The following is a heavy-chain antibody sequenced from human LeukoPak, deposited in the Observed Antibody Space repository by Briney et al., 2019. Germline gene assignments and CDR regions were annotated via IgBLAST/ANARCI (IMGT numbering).Heavy chain of an antibody. CDR2: IYYSGGT. V-gene: IGHV4-59*01. J-gene: IGHJ4*02. Sequence: SETLSLTCTVSGGSISTYYLSWMRQPPGKGLEWIGYIYYSGGTNYNPSLKSRLTISVDTSKNQFSLRLSSVTAADTAVYYCARSPTGGSPFFDYWGQGTLVTVSS. D-gene: IGHD2-15*01. CDR1: GGSISTYY. CDR3: ARSPTGGSPFFDY.